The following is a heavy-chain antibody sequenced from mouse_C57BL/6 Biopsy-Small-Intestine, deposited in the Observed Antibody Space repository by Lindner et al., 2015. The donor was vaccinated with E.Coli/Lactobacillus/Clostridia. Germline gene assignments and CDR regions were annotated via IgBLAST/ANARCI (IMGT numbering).Heavy chain of an antibody. V-gene: IGHV1-53*01. CDR2: INPNSGGT. D-gene: IGHD3-1*01. Sequence: SVKVSCKASGYTFTGYYMHWVRQAPGQGLEWMGWINPNSGGTNYAQKFQGRVTMTRDTSISTAYMELSRLRSDDTAVYYCARGFREVRGVIDCWGQGTLVTVSS. CDR3: ARGFREVRGVIDC. J-gene: IGHJ4*01. CDR1: GYTFTGYY.